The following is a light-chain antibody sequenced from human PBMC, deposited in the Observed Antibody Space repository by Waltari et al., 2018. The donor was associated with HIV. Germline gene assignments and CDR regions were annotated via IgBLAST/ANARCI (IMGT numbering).Light chain of an antibody. CDR1: QGISNY. CDR3: QKYNSALLA. V-gene: IGKV1-27*01. J-gene: IGKJ3*01. CDR2: AAS. Sequence: DIQMTQSPSSLSASVGDRVTITCRASQGISNYVAWYQQKHETDPKLLIYAASTVQSVVPSLFSCSGSGTDFTLTISSLQPEDVATYYCQKYNSALLAFGPGTKVDIK.